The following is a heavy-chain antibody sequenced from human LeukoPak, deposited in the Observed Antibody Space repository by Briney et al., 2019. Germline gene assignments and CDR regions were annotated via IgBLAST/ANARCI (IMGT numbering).Heavy chain of an antibody. CDR3: ARVSVAASYYYYGMDV. CDR1: GGSISSYY. D-gene: IGHD6-13*01. CDR2: IYYSGST. Sequence: SETLSLTCTVSGGSISSYYWSWIRQPPGKGLEWIGYIYYSGSTNYNPSLKSRVTISVDTSKNQFSLKLSSVTAAATAVYYCARVSVAASYYYYGMDVWGQGTTVTVSS. J-gene: IGHJ6*02. V-gene: IGHV4-59*01.